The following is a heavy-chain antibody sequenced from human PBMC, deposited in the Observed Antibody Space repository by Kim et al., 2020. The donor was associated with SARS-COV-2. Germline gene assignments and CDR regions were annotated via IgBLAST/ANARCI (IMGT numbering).Heavy chain of an antibody. D-gene: IGHD6-19*01. CDR1: GGSISSSSYY. CDR2: IYYSGST. V-gene: IGHV4-39*01. J-gene: IGHJ5*02. CDR3: ARLREQWLVRSYWFDP. Sequence: SETLSLTCTVSGGSISSSSYYWGWIRQPPGKGLEWIGSIYYSGSTYYNPSLKSRVTISVDTSKNQFSLKLSSVTAADTAVYYCARLREQWLVRSYWFDPWGQGTLVTVSS.